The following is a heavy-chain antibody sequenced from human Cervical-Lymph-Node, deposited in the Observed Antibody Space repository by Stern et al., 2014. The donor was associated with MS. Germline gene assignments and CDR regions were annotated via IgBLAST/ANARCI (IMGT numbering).Heavy chain of an antibody. CDR3: ARDGSIVVPRGDDAFDI. Sequence: VQLVQSGAEVKKPGASVKVSCKASGYTFTSYGISWVRQAPGQGIEWVGMIRAYNGNTNYAQKLQGRVTMTTDTSTSTVYMELRSLRSDDTAVYYCARDGSIVVPRGDDAFDIWGQGTMVTVSS. V-gene: IGHV1-18*01. CDR1: GYTFTSYG. CDR2: IRAYNGNT. D-gene: IGHD3-22*01. J-gene: IGHJ3*02.